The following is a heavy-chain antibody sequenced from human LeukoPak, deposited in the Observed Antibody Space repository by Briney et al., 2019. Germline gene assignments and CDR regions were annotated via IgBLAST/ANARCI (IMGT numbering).Heavy chain of an antibody. CDR2: INHSGST. Sequence: SETLSLTCAGYGGSFSGYYWSWIRQPPGKGLEWIGEINHSGSTNYNPSLKSRVTISVDTSKNQFSLKLSSVTAADTAVYYCASLRRITIFAWGQGTTVTVSS. CDR3: ASLRRITIFA. J-gene: IGHJ6*02. CDR1: GGSFSGYY. D-gene: IGHD3-3*01. V-gene: IGHV4-34*01.